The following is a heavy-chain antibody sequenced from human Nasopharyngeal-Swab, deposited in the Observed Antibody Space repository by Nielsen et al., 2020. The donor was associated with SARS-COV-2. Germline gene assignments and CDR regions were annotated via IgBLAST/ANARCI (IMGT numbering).Heavy chain of an antibody. J-gene: IGHJ4*02. CDR3: PRTPFGSGRAGD. CDR2: ITTNTGST. D-gene: IGHD6-19*01. CDR1: GYSFNRYI. V-gene: IGHV7-4-1*02. Sequence: ASVKVSCKASGYSFNRYIISWVRQAPGKGLEYMGWITTNTGSTMYAQALTGRFGFSSDPSVTQAYMQISDLKADDTGVYFCPRTPFGSGRAGDWGQGTLVTGSS.